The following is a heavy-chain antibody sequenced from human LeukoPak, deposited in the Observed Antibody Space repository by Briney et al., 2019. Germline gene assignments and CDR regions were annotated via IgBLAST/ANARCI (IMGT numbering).Heavy chain of an antibody. CDR2: IYPSDSDT. CDR3: ARLVNGYNPFEY. J-gene: IGHJ4*02. D-gene: IGHD5-24*01. V-gene: IGHV5-51*01. Sequence: GESLKISCKGSGYSFTSYWIVWVRQMPGKGLEWMGIIYPSDSDTRYSPSFQGQVTIAADKSISTAYLQWSSLKASDTAMDYCARLVNGYNPFEYWGQGTLVTVSS. CDR1: GYSFTSYW.